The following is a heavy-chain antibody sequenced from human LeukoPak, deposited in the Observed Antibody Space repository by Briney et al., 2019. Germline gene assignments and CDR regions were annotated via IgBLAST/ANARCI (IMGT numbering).Heavy chain of an antibody. D-gene: IGHD2-15*01. J-gene: IGHJ6*03. CDR2: IYYSGST. Sequence: SETLSLTCTVSGGSISSYYWSWIRQPPGKGLEWVGYIYYSGSTNYNPSLKSRVTISVDTSKNQFSLKLSSVTAADTAVYYCARRARSGYYYYYYMDVWGKGTTVTISS. CDR3: ARRARSGYYYYYYMDV. CDR1: GGSISSYY. V-gene: IGHV4-59*01.